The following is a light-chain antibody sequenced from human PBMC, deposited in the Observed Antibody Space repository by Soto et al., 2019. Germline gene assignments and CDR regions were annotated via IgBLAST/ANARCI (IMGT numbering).Light chain of an antibody. CDR2: DAS. CDR1: QSINGW. Sequence: DIQVTRSPSTLSASVGDRVTVTCGASQSINGWLAWYQQKPGKAPKLLIYDASSLHSGVPSRFTGSGFGTEFTLTISSLQPEDFATYYCQQYHRYSRTFGQGTKVDI. V-gene: IGKV1-5*01. CDR3: QQYHRYSRT. J-gene: IGKJ1*01.